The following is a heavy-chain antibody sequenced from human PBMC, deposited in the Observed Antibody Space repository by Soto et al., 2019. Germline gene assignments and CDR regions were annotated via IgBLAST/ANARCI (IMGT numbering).Heavy chain of an antibody. CDR2: ISFVGSNQ. CDR3: ARQLYEGYKANPFDL. V-gene: IGHV3-30-3*01. CDR1: GFTFSHYA. D-gene: IGHD3-16*01. Sequence: QVQLVESGGGVVQPGRSLRLSCAASGFTFSHYAMHWVRQAPGKGLEWVALISFVGSNQYYADSVKGRFTISRDNSENKLYLQINSLRPNNTAVYCGARQLYEGYKANPFDLWGQGTLVTVSS. J-gene: IGHJ4*02.